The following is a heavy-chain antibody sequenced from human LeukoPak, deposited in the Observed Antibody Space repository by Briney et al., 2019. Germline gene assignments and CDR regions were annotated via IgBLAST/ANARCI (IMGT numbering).Heavy chain of an antibody. J-gene: IGHJ4*02. V-gene: IGHV4-59*01. D-gene: IGHD1-1*01. Sequence: PSETLSLTCTVSGGSISSYYWSWIRQPPGKGLEGIGYIYYSGSTNYNPSLKSRVTISVDTSKNQFSLKLSSVTAADTAVYYCARGLERRRYYFDYWGQGTLVTVSS. CDR3: ARGLERRRYYFDY. CDR2: IYYSGST. CDR1: GGSISSYY.